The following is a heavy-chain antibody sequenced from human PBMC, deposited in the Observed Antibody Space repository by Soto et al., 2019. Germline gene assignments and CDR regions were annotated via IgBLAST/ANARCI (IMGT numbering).Heavy chain of an antibody. CDR2: ISTYNVNT. D-gene: IGHD1-7*01. CDR3: ARVPGELHLLDAFDV. V-gene: IGHV1-18*01. CDR1: GYRFTNYG. J-gene: IGHJ3*01. Sequence: QIQLVQSGGEVKKPGASVNVSCKTSGYRFTNYGIGWVRQAPGQGLEWMGWISTYNVNTIYAQNFQGRVTLTTDTSTNTAYMELKSLTSDDTAVYYCARVPGELHLLDAFDVWGQVTMLTVSS.